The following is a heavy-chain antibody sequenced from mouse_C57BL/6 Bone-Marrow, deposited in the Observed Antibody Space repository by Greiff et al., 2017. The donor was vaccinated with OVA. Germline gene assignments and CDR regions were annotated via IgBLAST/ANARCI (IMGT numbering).Heavy chain of an antibody. Sequence: EVQLVESGGGLVQPGGSLKLSCAASGFTFSDYYMYWVRQTPEKRLEWVAYISNGGGSTYYPDTVKGRFTISRDNAKNTLDLQMSRLKSEDTAMYYCARQFTTVVADYAMDYWGQGTSVTVSS. CDR3: ARQFTTVVADYAMDY. J-gene: IGHJ4*01. CDR2: ISNGGGST. V-gene: IGHV5-12*01. CDR1: GFTFSDYY. D-gene: IGHD1-1*01.